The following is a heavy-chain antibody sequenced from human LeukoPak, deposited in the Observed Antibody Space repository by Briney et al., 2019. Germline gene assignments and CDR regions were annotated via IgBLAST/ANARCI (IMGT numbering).Heavy chain of an antibody. Sequence: SETLSLTCTVSSGSIKSSSYYWGWIRQPPGTALEWIAHIDYSGTSYDKPSQKSLITISVNTPKNQFSLKLRAVAAAAAACYYSARIGSGWGEVDYCGQGTLVTVSS. V-gene: IGHV4-39*01. J-gene: IGHJ4*02. CDR1: SGSIKSSSYY. D-gene: IGHD6-19*01. CDR2: IDYSGTS. CDR3: ARIGSGWGEVDY.